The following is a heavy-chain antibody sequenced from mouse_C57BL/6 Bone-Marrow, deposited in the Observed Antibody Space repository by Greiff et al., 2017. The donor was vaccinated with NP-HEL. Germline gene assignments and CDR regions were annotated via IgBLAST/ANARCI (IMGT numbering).Heavy chain of an antibody. CDR3: ARDPITTVVEDY. CDR2: IDPSDSYT. Sequence: QVQLQQPGAELVKPGASVTLSCKASGYTFTSYWMQWVKQRPGQGLEWIGEIDPSDSYTNYNQKFKGKATLTVDTSSSTAYMQLSSLTSEDSAVYYCARDPITTVVEDYWGQGTTLTVSS. CDR1: GYTFTSYW. J-gene: IGHJ2*01. D-gene: IGHD1-1*01. V-gene: IGHV1-50*01.